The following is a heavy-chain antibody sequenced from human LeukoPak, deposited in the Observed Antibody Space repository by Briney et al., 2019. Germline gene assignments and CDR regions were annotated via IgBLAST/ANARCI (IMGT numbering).Heavy chain of an antibody. CDR2: LHSGGGT. CDR3: ARFVANWNPGGMDV. CDR1: GGTVWSSF. Sequence: GGSLRLSCAESGGTVWSSFRSWIRQAPGKGLEWVAILHSGGGTDYADSVRGRFTISRDNSKDILYLQMNSLRAEDTAVYYCARFVANWNPGGMDVWGQGTTVIVSS. V-gene: IGHV3-66*01. J-gene: IGHJ6*02. D-gene: IGHD1-20*01.